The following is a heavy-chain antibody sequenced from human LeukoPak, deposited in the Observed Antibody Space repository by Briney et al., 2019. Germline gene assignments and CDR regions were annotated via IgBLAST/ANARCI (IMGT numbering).Heavy chain of an antibody. CDR3: ARDGRKGSGSYDFDY. D-gene: IGHD3-10*01. Sequence: GGSLRLSCAASGFTFSSYEMNWVRQAPGKGLEWVSYISSSGSTIYYADSVKGRSTISRDNAKNSLYLQMNSLRAEDTAVYYCARDGRKGSGSYDFDYWGQGTLVTVSS. V-gene: IGHV3-48*03. J-gene: IGHJ4*02. CDR2: ISSSGSTI. CDR1: GFTFSSYE.